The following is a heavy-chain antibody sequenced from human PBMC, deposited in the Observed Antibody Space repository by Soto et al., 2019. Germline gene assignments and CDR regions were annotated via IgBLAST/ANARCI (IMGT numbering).Heavy chain of an antibody. CDR2: ISYDGSDK. CDR3: ASDVTPGGSSAFDI. D-gene: IGHD2-15*01. CDR1: GFTFNSYA. J-gene: IGHJ3*02. Sequence: QVQLEESGGGVVQPGRSLRLSCAASGFTFNSYAMHWVRQAPGKGLEWVAVISYDGSDKYYADSVKGRFTISRDNSKNTLYVQMNSLRAEDTAVYYCASDVTPGGSSAFDIWGQGTMVTVSS. V-gene: IGHV3-30-3*01.